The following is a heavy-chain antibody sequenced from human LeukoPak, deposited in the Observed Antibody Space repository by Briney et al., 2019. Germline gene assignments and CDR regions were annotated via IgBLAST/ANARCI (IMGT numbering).Heavy chain of an antibody. V-gene: IGHV4-34*01. CDR2: INHSGST. D-gene: IGHD3-22*01. CDR3: ARVGDNDSSGYYKGNY. Sequence: SETLSLTCAVYGGSFCGYYWCWIRQPPGKGLEWIGEINHSGSTNYNPSLKSRVTISVDTSKNQFSLKLSSVTAADTAVYYCARVGDNDSSGYYKGNYWGQGTLVTVSS. CDR1: GGSFCGYY. J-gene: IGHJ4*02.